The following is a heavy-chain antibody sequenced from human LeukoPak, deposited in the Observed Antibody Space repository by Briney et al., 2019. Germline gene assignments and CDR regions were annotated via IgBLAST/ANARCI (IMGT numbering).Heavy chain of an antibody. V-gene: IGHV5-51*07. Sequence: KRGESLKISCKGSGYSFTSYWISWVHQMPGKGLEWMGIIYPGDSDTRYSPSFQGQVTISADKSISTAYLQWSSLKASDTAMYYCARQRGQLANWFDPWGQGTLVTVSS. CDR1: GYSFTSYW. CDR3: ARQRGQLANWFDP. D-gene: IGHD6-13*01. J-gene: IGHJ5*02. CDR2: IYPGDSDT.